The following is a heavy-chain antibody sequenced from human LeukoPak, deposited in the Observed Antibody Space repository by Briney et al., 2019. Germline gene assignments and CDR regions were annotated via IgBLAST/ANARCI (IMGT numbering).Heavy chain of an antibody. CDR3: AKALFEGEFDY. Sequence: GRSLRLSCAASGFTFDDYVMNWVRQAPGKGLEWVSSISWSSGYIAYADSVKGRFTISRDNAKNSLYLQMNNLRTEDTALYFCAKALFEGEFDYWGQGTQVTVSS. V-gene: IGHV3-9*01. CDR2: ISWSSGYI. J-gene: IGHJ4*02. CDR1: GFTFDDYV. D-gene: IGHD3-16*01.